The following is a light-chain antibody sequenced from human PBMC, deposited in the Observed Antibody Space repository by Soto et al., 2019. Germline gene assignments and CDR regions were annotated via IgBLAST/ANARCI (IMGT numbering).Light chain of an antibody. CDR2: SNN. CDR3: ATWDDSLSGHYV. CDR1: SSNIGSNY. Sequence: QSVLTRPPSASGTPGQRFTISGSLISSNIGSNYVCWYQHLPGTAPKLLIYSNNQRPSGVPDRFSGSKSGTSASLAISGLRSEDEADYYCATWDDSLSGHYVFGTGTKVTVL. J-gene: IGLJ1*01. V-gene: IGLV1-47*02.